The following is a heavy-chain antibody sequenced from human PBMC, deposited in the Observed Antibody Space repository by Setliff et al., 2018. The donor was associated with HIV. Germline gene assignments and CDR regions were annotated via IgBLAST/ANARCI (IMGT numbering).Heavy chain of an antibody. J-gene: IGHJ4*02. V-gene: IGHV4-4*07. Sequence: PSETLSLTCTVSGGSISSYYWSWIRQPAGKGLEWIGSIYHSGSTYYNPSLKSGVTISVDTSKNQFSLKRSSVTAADTAVYYCARMYSGYDWSPAGARTRYFDYWGQGTLVTVSS. CDR2: IYHSGST. CDR1: GGSISSYY. D-gene: IGHD5-12*01. CDR3: ARMYSGYDWSPAGARTRYFDY.